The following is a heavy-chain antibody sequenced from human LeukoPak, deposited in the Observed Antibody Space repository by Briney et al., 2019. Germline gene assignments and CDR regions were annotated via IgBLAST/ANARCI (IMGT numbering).Heavy chain of an antibody. J-gene: IGHJ6*02. V-gene: IGHV3-30-3*01. Sequence: GGSLRLSCAASGFTFSSYAMHWVRQAPGKGMEWVAVISYDGSNKYYADSVKGRFTISRDNSKNTLYLQMNSLRAEDTAVYYCARARVTWEYDNSGSYYYGMDVWGQGTTVTVSS. D-gene: IGHD3-22*01. CDR2: ISYDGSNK. CDR3: ARARVTWEYDNSGSYYYGMDV. CDR1: GFTFSSYA.